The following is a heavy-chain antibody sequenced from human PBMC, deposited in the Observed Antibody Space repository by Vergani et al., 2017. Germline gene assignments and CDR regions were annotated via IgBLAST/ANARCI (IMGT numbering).Heavy chain of an antibody. D-gene: IGHD1-26*01. V-gene: IGHV4-39*07. J-gene: IGHJ6*03. CDR3: ATTRVNYYYMDV. Sequence: QVQLQESGPGLVKPSQTLSLTCTVSGGSISSSSYYWGWIRQPPGKGLEWIGSIYYSGSTYYNPSLKRRVTISVDTSKNQFSLKLSSVTAADTAVYYCATTRVNYYYMDVWGKGTTVTVSS. CDR1: GGSISSSSYY. CDR2: IYYSGST.